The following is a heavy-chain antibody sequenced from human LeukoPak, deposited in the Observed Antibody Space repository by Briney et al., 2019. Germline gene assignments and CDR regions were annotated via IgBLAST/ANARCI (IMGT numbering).Heavy chain of an antibody. CDR1: GGSISSYY. V-gene: IGHV4-4*07. Sequence: SETLSLTCTVSGGSISSYYWSWIRQPAGKGLDWFGRIYTSGSTNYNPSLKSRVTMSVDTSKNQFSLKLSSVTAADTAVHYCATRSSWFAPWDYYYYMDVWGKGTTVTVSS. D-gene: IGHD6-13*01. CDR2: IYTSGST. CDR3: ATRSSWFAPWDYYYYMDV. J-gene: IGHJ6*03.